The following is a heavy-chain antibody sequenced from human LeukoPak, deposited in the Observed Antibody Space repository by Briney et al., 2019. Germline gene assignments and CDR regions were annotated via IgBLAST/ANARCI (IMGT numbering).Heavy chain of an antibody. CDR3: ARDHPWYYYDSSGYWDAFDI. V-gene: IGHV4-4*07. CDR2: IYTSGST. D-gene: IGHD3-22*01. J-gene: IGHJ3*02. CDR1: GGSISSYY. Sequence: SETLSLTCTVSGGSISSYYWSWIRQPAGQGLEWIGRIYTSGSTNYNPSLKSRVTMSVDTSKNQFSLKLSSVTAADTAVYYCARDHPWYYYDSSGYWDAFDIWGQGTMVTVSS.